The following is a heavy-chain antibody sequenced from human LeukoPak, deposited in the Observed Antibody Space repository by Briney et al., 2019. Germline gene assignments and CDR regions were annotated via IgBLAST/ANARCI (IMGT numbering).Heavy chain of an antibody. Sequence: GESLKISCKGTGYTFTNYWISWVRQMQGKGLEWRGRIDPSDAYTNYSPSFQGHVTISADKSISTAYLQWSSLKASDSAMYYCARHARGGDTAMVGWGQGTLVTVSS. V-gene: IGHV5-10-1*01. J-gene: IGHJ4*02. CDR2: IDPSDAYT. D-gene: IGHD5-18*01. CDR1: GYTFTNYW. CDR3: ARHARGGDTAMVG.